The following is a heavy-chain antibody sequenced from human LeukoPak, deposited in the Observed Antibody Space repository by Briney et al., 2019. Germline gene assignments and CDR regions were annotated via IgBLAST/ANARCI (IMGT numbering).Heavy chain of an antibody. CDR2: INSDGSST. J-gene: IGHJ4*02. V-gene: IGHV3-74*01. D-gene: IGHD4-17*01. Sequence: PGGSLRLSCAASGFTFSSYWMHWVRQAPGKGLVWVSRINSDGSSTSYVDSVKGRFTISRDNAKNTLYLQMNSLRAEDTAVYYCARVSPEGDYDYWGQGTLVTVSS. CDR3: ARVSPEGDYDY. CDR1: GFTFSSYW.